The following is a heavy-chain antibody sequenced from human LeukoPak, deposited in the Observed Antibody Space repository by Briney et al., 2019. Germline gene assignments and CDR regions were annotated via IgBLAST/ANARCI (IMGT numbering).Heavy chain of an antibody. CDR1: GFTFSSYA. CDR3: ARTLRIAVAGTDAFDI. Sequence: GGSLRLSCAASGFTFSSYAMHWVRQAPGKGLEWVAVISYDGSNKYYADSVKGRFTISRDNFKNTLYLQMNSLRAEDTAVYYCARTLRIAVAGTDAFDIWGQGTMVTVSS. CDR2: ISYDGSNK. D-gene: IGHD6-19*01. J-gene: IGHJ3*02. V-gene: IGHV3-30-3*01.